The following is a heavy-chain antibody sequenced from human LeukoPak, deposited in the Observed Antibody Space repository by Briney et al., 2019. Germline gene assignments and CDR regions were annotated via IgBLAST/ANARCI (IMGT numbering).Heavy chain of an antibody. CDR2: ISGSGGST. CDR1: GFTFSSYA. CDR3: ARLTYCGGDCRYMDV. V-gene: IGHV3-23*01. J-gene: IGHJ6*03. Sequence: GGSLRLSCAASGFTFSSYAMSWVRQAPGKGLEWVSAISGSGGSTYYADSVKGRFTISRDNSKNSLYLQMNSLRAEDTAVYYCARLTYCGGDCRYMDVWGKGTTVTVSS. D-gene: IGHD2-21*02.